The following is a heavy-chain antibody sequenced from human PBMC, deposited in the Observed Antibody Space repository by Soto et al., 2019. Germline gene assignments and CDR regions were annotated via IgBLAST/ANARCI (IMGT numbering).Heavy chain of an antibody. Sequence: GGSLRLSCAASGFTFSSYAMHWVRQAPGKGLEWVAVISYDGSNKYYADSVKGRFTISRDNSKNTLYLQMNSLRAEDTAVYYCARDQENYDYVWGSYPYWGQGTLVTVSS. CDR3: ARDQENYDYVWGSYPY. CDR2: ISYDGSNK. V-gene: IGHV3-30-3*01. J-gene: IGHJ4*02. D-gene: IGHD3-16*02. CDR1: GFTFSSYA.